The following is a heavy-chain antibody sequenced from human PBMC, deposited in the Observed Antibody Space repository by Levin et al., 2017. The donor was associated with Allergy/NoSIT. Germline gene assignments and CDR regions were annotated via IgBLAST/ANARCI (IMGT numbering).Heavy chain of an antibody. CDR2: IWYDGSNK. J-gene: IGHJ6*02. CDR3: ARDRTPGGGIAARWDPLVVSGMDV. V-gene: IGHV3-33*01. CDR1: GFTFSSYG. Sequence: GGSLRLSCAASGFTFSSYGMHWVRQAPGKGLEWVAVIWYDGSNKYYADSVKGRFTISRDNSKNTLYLQMNSLRAEDTAVYYCARDRTPGGGIAARWDPLVVSGMDVWGQGTTVTVSS. D-gene: IGHD6-6*01.